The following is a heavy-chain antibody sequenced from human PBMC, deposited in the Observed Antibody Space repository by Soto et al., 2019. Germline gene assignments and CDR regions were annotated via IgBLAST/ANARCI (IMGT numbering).Heavy chain of an antibody. CDR3: ARPLWRFGVVTPDAFDI. CDR1: GFIFSSYG. V-gene: IGHV3-33*08. J-gene: IGHJ3*02. CDR2: IWYDGSNK. Sequence: QGQLVESGGGVVQPGTSLRLSCEASGFIFSSYGMHWVRQAPGKGLEWVAVIWYDGSNKYYADSVKGRFTISRDNSKNTLYLQMNSLRAEDTAVYYCARPLWRFGVVTPDAFDIWGQGTMVTVSS. D-gene: IGHD3-3*01.